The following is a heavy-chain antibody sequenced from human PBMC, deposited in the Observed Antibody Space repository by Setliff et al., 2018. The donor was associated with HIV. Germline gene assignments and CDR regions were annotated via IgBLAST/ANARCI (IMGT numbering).Heavy chain of an antibody. Sequence: SETLSLTCTVSGDSIRSYYWSWIRQSPGKGLEWIGYVYYTGSTNCNPSLKSRVTISVDTSKNQFSLKLNSVTAADTALYYCARGVPTGIDRFDLWGQGTLVTVYS. V-gene: IGHV4-59*01. CDR2: VYYTGST. J-gene: IGHJ5*02. CDR1: GDSIRSYY. D-gene: IGHD6-6*01. CDR3: ARGVPTGIDRFDL.